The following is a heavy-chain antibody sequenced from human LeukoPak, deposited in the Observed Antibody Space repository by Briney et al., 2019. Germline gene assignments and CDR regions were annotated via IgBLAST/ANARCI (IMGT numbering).Heavy chain of an antibody. J-gene: IGHJ6*03. CDR2: IYHSGRT. Sequence: SETLSLTCTVSGYSISSGYYWGWIRQPPGKGLEWIGSIYHSGRTYYNPSLKSRVTISVDTSKNQFSLKLSSVTAADTAVYYCTRGSIAYYYMDVWGKGTTVTISS. D-gene: IGHD3-22*01. CDR3: TRGSIAYYYMDV. V-gene: IGHV4-38-2*02. CDR1: GYSISSGYY.